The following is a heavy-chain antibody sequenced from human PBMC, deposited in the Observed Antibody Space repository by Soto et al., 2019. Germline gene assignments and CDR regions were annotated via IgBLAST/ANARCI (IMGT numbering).Heavy chain of an antibody. CDR2: IRKKSNSYTT. J-gene: IGHJ4*02. CDR3: ARCHDFWSGYPIDY. CDR1: GFTFSDHY. V-gene: IGHV3-72*01. D-gene: IGHD3-3*01. Sequence: LRLSCAASGFTFSDHYMDWVRQAPGKGLEWVGRIRKKSNSYTTEYAASVKGRFTISRDDSKNSLYLQMNSLRAEDTAVYYCARCHDFWSGYPIDYWGQGTLVTVSS.